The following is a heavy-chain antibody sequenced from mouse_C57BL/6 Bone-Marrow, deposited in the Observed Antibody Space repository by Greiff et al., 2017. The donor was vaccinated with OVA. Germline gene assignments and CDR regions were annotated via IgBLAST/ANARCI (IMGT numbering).Heavy chain of an antibody. CDR2: INPNYGTT. D-gene: IGHD1-1*01. J-gene: IGHJ4*01. CDR1: GYSFTDYN. Sequence: EVQLVESGPELVKPGASVKISCKASGYSFTDYNMNWVKQSNGKSLEWIGVINPNYGTTSYNQKFKGKATLTVDTSSSTAYMQLNSLTSEDSAVYDCARDTVAPDYYAMEYWGKGTSVTVSS. CDR3: ARDTVAPDYYAMEY. V-gene: IGHV1-39*01.